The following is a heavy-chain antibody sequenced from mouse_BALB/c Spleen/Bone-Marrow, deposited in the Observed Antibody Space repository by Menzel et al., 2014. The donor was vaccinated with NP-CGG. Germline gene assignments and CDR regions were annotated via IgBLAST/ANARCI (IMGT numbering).Heavy chain of an antibody. CDR3: ARDRGGLLFDY. CDR2: IRNKANGYTT. Sequence: EVHLVESGGGLVQPGGSLRLSCATSGFTFXDYYMNWVRQPPGKALEWLGSIRNKANGYTTEYSASVKGRFTISRDNSQSILYLQMNTLRAEDSATYYCARDRGGLLFDYWGQGTTLTVSS. J-gene: IGHJ2*01. V-gene: IGHV7-3*02. CDR1: GFTFXDYY. D-gene: IGHD1-1*01.